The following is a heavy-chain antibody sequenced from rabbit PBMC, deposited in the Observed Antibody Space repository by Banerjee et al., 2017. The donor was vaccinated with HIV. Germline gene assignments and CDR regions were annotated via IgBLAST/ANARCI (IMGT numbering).Heavy chain of an antibody. Sequence: QEQLEESGGDLVKPEGSLTLTCTASGFSFNNNYVMCWVRQAPGKGLEWIACINTITGDTVYATWAKGRFTISKASWTTVTLQMTSLTVADTATYFCARWEYNYDDYGDAQYYFDLWGPGTLVTV. CDR2: INTITGDT. D-gene: IGHD2-1*01. CDR3: ARWEYNYDDYGDAQYYFDL. V-gene: IGHV1S45*01. J-gene: IGHJ4*01. CDR1: GFSFNNNYV.